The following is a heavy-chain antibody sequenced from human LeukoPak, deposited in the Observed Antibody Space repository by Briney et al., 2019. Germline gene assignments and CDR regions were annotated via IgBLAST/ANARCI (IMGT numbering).Heavy chain of an antibody. J-gene: IGHJ4*02. D-gene: IGHD1-26*01. CDR2: IYYSGST. CDR1: GGSISSYY. V-gene: IGHV4-59*01. Sequence: SETLSLTCTVSGGSISSYYWSWIRQPPGKGLEWIGYIYYSGSTNYNPSLKSRVTISVDTSKNQFSLKLSSVTAADTAVYYCARGGPRSFPFDYWGQGTLVTVSS. CDR3: ARGGPRSFPFDY.